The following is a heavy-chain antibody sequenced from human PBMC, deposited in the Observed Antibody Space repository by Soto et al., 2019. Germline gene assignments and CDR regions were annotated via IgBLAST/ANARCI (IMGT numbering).Heavy chain of an antibody. D-gene: IGHD5-12*01. CDR3: ARVASGYDPFDY. V-gene: IGHV3-33*01. Sequence: QGQLVESGGGVVQPGRSLRLSCAASGFTFSSDGRHWVRQAPGKGLEWVAVIWYDGNYKYYAESVKGRFTISRDNSKNTLYLQMNSLRAEDTAVYYCARVASGYDPFDYWGQGALVTVSS. CDR1: GFTFSSDG. J-gene: IGHJ4*02. CDR2: IWYDGNYK.